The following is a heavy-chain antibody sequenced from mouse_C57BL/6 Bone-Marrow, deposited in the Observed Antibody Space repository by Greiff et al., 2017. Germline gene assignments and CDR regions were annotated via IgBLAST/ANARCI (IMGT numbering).Heavy chain of an antibody. CDR3: ARYDGDDEWFAY. CDR2: TNPNTGTT. D-gene: IGHD2-2*01. V-gene: IGHV1-26*01. J-gene: IGHJ3*01. Sequence: VQLQQSGPELVKPGASVKISCKASGYTFTDYSMNWVKQSHGTSLEWIGHTNPNTGTTSYNQKFKGKATLTVDKSSSTAYMELRSLTSEDSAVYYCARYDGDDEWFAYWGKGTLVTVSA. CDR1: GYTFTDYS.